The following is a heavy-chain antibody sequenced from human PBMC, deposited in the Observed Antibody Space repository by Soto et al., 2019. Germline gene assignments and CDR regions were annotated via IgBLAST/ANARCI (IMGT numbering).Heavy chain of an antibody. D-gene: IGHD6-13*01. J-gene: IGHJ3*02. Sequence: LSLTCTVSGGSISSSSYYWGWIRQPPGKGLEWIGSIYYSGSTYYNPSLKSRVTISVDTSKNQFSLKLSSVTAADTAVYYCARGVLEAAASKPFDIWGQGTLVTVSS. V-gene: IGHV4-39*01. CDR1: GGSISSSSYY. CDR3: ARGVLEAAASKPFDI. CDR2: IYYSGST.